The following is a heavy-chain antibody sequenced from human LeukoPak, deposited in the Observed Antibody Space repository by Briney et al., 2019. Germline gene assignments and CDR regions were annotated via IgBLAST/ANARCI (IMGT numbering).Heavy chain of an antibody. V-gene: IGHV3-23*01. CDR1: GFTFSSYA. D-gene: IGHD6-19*01. CDR3: AAEGGWPNFFDY. J-gene: IGHJ4*02. CDR2: ITGSGHST. Sequence: PGGSLRLSCAASGFTFSSYAMSWVRQAPGKGLEWVSVITGSGHSTYYADSVKGRFTISRDNSKKTLYLQMNSLRAEDTAVYYCAAEGGWPNFFDYWGQGILVTVSS.